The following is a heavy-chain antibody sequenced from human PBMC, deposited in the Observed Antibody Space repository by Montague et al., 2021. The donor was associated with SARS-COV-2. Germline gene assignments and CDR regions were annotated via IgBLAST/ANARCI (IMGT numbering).Heavy chain of an antibody. Sequence: SETLSLTCTVFGGSVSSGSFYWSWIRQPPGKGLELIGYIYYTGSSNYNPSLKSRVTISVDTSKNQFSLKLSSVTAADTAVYYCASLRGSAEILTAFQGVSYFYGMDVWGQGTTVTVSS. J-gene: IGHJ6*02. D-gene: IGHD3-9*01. CDR3: ASLRGSAEILTAFQGVSYFYGMDV. V-gene: IGHV4-61*01. CDR2: IYYTGSS. CDR1: GGSVSSGSFY.